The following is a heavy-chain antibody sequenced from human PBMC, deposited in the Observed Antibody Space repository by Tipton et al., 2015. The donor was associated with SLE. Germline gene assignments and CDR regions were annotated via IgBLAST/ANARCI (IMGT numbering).Heavy chain of an antibody. D-gene: IGHD3-10*02. CDR2: IYSGGST. Sequence: SLRLSCAASGFTVSSNYMSWVRQAPGKGLEWVSVIYSGGSTYYADSVKGRFTISRDNAKNSLYLQMNSLRAEDTAVYYCARVVAYVIDYWGQGTLVTVSS. CDR1: GFTVSSNY. J-gene: IGHJ4*02. V-gene: IGHV3-66*01. CDR3: ARVVAYVIDY.